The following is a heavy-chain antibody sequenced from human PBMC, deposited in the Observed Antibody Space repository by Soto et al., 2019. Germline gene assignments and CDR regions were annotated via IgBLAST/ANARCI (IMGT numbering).Heavy chain of an antibody. J-gene: IGHJ4*02. CDR2: ISGSGGST. CDR1: GLTFSSYA. Sequence: EVQLLESGGGLVQPGGSLRLSCAASGLTFSSYARSWVRQAPGKGLEWGSAISGSGGSTYYADSVKGRFTISRDNSKNKLYLQMNRLREEDTAVYYCAKGSAPYIVLVPAALDYWGQGTLVTVSS. D-gene: IGHD2-2*01. V-gene: IGHV3-23*01. CDR3: AKGSAPYIVLVPAALDY.